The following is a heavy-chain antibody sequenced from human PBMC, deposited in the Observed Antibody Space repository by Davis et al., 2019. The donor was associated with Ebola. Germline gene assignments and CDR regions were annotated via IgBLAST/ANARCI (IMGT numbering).Heavy chain of an antibody. D-gene: IGHD3/OR15-3a*01. Sequence: PGGSLRLSCAASGFTFSTYWMHWVRHAPGKGLVWVSRINSGGTSTSYADSVKGRFTISRDNAKNTLYLHMNSLRVEDTAVYYCARTWTPDPWGQGTLVTVSS. CDR1: GFTFSTYW. J-gene: IGHJ5*02. CDR2: INSGGTST. CDR3: ARTWTPDP. V-gene: IGHV3-74*01.